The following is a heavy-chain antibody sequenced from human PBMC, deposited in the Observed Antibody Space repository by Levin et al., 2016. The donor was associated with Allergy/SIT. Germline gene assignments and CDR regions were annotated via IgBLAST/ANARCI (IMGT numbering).Heavy chain of an antibody. J-gene: IGHJ3*02. CDR3: AKVKPSSGTVADAFDI. V-gene: IGHV3-23*01. D-gene: IGHD3-10*01. CDR1: GFTFSSYA. CDR2: ISGSGGST. Sequence: GGSLRLSCAASGFTFSSYAMSWVRQAPGKGLEWVSAISGSGGSTYYADSVKGRFTISRDNSKNTLYLQMNSLRAEDTAVYYCAKVKPSSGTVADAFDIWGQGTMVTVSS.